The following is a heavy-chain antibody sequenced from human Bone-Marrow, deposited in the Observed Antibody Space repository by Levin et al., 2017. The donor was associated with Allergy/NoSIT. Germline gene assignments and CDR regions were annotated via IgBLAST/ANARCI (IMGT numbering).Heavy chain of an antibody. CDR2: INPNSGGT. J-gene: IGHJ4*02. CDR3: ARGGLGSSGNFDY. CDR1: GYTFTGYY. D-gene: IGHD6-13*01. Sequence: ASVKVSCKASGYTFTGYYMHWVRQAPGQGLEWMGRINPNSGGTNYAQKFQGRVTMTRDTSISTAYMGLSRLRSDDTAVYYCARGGLGSSGNFDYWGQGTLVTVSS. V-gene: IGHV1-2*06.